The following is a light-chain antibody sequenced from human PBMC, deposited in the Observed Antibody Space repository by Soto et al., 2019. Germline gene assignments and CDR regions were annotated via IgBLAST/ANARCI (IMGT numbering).Light chain of an antibody. CDR3: QQYNNYPLT. Sequence: DIQMTQSPSTLSASVGDRVTISCRASQTISSWLAWYQQKPGKAPKLLIYDASSLESGVPSRFSGSGSGTEFTLTISSLQTDDFATYYCQQYNNYPLTFGQGTKVDNK. V-gene: IGKV1-5*01. CDR2: DAS. J-gene: IGKJ1*01. CDR1: QTISSW.